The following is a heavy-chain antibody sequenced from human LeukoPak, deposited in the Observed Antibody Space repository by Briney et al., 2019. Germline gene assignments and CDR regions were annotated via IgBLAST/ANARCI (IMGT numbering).Heavy chain of an antibody. D-gene: IGHD2-8*01. CDR1: GFTFSSYA. Sequence: EGSPTLSCAGSGFTFSSYAMSWVRQAPGQGLEWVSVISDSGDYTSYADSVRGRFTISRDNSRNTLYLQMISLRPEDTAVYYCAKDTSIGKYCTNGVCSPFDYWGQGTLVTVSS. CDR3: AKDTSIGKYCTNGVCSPFDY. V-gene: IGHV3-23*01. CDR2: ISDSGDYT. J-gene: IGHJ4*02.